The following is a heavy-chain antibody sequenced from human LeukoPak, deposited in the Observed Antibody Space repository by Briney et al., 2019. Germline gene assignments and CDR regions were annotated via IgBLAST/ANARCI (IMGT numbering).Heavy chain of an antibody. V-gene: IGHV4-31*03. Sequence: PSETLSLTCTVSGGSIGTSAYYWNWIRQHPGKGLEWIGLISDSGSTLYNPSPKSRVTISSDTSKNQFSLKLTSVTAADMAVYYCARGRYSYGWNDSWGQGTLVTVSS. J-gene: IGHJ5*01. CDR2: ISDSGST. CDR3: ARGRYSYGWNDS. D-gene: IGHD3-16*02. CDR1: GGSIGTSAYY.